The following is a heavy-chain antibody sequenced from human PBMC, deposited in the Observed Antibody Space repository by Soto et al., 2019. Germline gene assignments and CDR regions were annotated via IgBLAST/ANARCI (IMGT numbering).Heavy chain of an antibody. V-gene: IGHV3-21*06. CDR2: ISSTTNYI. CDR1: GFTFTRYS. CDR3: ARESEDLTSNFDY. Sequence: PGGSLRLPCAASGFTFTRYSMNWVRQAPGKGLEWVSSISSTTNYIYYGDSMKGRFTISRDNAKNSLYLEMNSLSAEDTAVYYCARESEDLTSNFDYWGQGTLVTVSS. J-gene: IGHJ4*02.